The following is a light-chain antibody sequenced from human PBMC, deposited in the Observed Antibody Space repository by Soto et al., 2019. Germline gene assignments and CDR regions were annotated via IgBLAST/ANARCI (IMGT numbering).Light chain of an antibody. CDR1: QSVSSY. J-gene: IGKJ1*01. Sequence: VLTQSPATLSLSAGGRATLSCRASQSVSSYLAWYQQRPGQAPRLLIYDASNRATGAPPRFSGSGSGTDFTLTISSLEPEDFAVYYCQQRSSWPPTXGQGTKWIS. CDR2: DAS. CDR3: QQRSSWPPT. V-gene: IGKV3-11*01.